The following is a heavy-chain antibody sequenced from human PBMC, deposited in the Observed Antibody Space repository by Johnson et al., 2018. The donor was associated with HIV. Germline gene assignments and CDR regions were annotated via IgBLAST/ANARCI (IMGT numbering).Heavy chain of an antibody. CDR2: ISSSGSSI. Sequence: QVQLVESGGGLVQPGGSLRLSCAASGFTFSDYYMSWIRQAPGKGLEWVSYISSSGSSIYYADSVKGRFTISRDNAKNSLYLQMNSLRAEDTAVYYCAGGITMKPPTAFDIWGQGTVVTVSS. D-gene: IGHD3-22*01. V-gene: IGHV3-11*04. J-gene: IGHJ3*02. CDR3: AGGITMKPPTAFDI. CDR1: GFTFSDYY.